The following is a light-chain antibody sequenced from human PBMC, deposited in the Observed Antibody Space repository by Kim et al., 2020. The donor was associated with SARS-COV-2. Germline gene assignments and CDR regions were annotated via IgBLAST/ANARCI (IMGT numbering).Light chain of an antibody. V-gene: IGLV2-11*01. Sequence: QSALTQSPSVSGSPGQSVAISCTGTNSDVGAYNYVSWYQQHPGKVPKLIIYDVFKRPSGVPDRFSGSKSGNTASLTISGLQADDEADYYCSSYGGKYNAVFGGGTKVTVL. CDR3: SSYGGKYNAV. CDR1: NSDVGAYNY. CDR2: DVF. J-gene: IGLJ2*01.